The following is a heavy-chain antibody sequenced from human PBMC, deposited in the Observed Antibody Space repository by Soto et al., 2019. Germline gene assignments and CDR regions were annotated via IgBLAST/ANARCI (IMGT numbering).Heavy chain of an antibody. Sequence: GGSLRLSCAASGFTFNNYAMSWVRQAPGMGLEWVSGISDTAVATYYADSVKGRFTISRDNSNNTLYLQMNGLRADDTAVYYCANARRSNWNWYCFDHWGQGTLVTVSS. CDR2: ISDTAVAT. V-gene: IGHV3-23*01. CDR3: ANARRSNWNWYCFDH. CDR1: GFTFNNYA. J-gene: IGHJ4*02. D-gene: IGHD1-7*01.